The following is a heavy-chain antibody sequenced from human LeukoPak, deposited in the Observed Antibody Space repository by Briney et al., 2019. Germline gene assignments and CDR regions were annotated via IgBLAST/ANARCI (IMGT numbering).Heavy chain of an antibody. V-gene: IGHV3-33*01. Sequence: GMSLGLSCAASGFTFSPYGMHWVRQAPGKGLEWVAVIWHDGSKFYVDSVKGRFTISRDNSKNTLYLQMNSLRTEDTAVYYCGRGKASGGYSEYGLDALEMWGQGTMDTVSS. CDR1: GFTFSPYG. CDR3: GRGKASGGYSEYGLDALEM. J-gene: IGHJ3*02. D-gene: IGHD1-26*01. CDR2: IWHDGSK.